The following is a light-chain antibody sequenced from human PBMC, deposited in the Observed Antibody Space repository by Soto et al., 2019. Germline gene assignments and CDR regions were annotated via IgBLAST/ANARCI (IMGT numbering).Light chain of an antibody. CDR3: QQYYSIPKT. J-gene: IGKJ1*01. CDR1: QSVLDDSNNKNY. V-gene: IGKV4-1*01. CDR2: WAS. Sequence: DIVMTQSPDSLAVSLGERATFNCKSSQSVLDDSNNKNYLAWYQQKPGQPPKLLIYWASTRESGVPDRFSGTGSGTDFTLTISSLQAEDAAVYYCQQYYSIPKTFSQGTKVEIK.